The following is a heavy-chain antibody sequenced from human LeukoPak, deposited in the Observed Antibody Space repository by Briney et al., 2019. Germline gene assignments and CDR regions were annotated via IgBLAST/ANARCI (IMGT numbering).Heavy chain of an antibody. V-gene: IGHV1-2*02. Sequence: ASVKVSCKASGGTFSSYAISWVRQAPGQGLEWMGWINPNSGGTNYAQKFQGRVTMTRDTSISTAYMELSRLRSDDTAVYYCARGHYDFWSGYYFGADYYYYMDVWGKGTTVTVSS. D-gene: IGHD3-3*01. J-gene: IGHJ6*03. CDR3: ARGHYDFWSGYYFGADYYYYMDV. CDR1: GGTFSSYA. CDR2: INPNSGGT.